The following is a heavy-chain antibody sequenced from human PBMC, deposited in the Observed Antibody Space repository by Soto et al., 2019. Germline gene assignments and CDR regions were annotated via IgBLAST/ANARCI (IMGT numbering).Heavy chain of an antibody. D-gene: IGHD3-10*01. CDR1: GFTVSSNY. J-gene: IGHJ6*02. V-gene: IGHV3-53*01. Sequence: EVQLVESGGGLIQPGGSLRLSCAASGFTVSSNYMSWVRQAPGKGLEWVSVIYSGGSTYYADSVKGRFTISRDNSKNTLYLQMNSLRAEDTAVYYCARDLSWFGELSSYYYYGMDVWGQGTTVTVSS. CDR3: ARDLSWFGELSSYYYYGMDV. CDR2: IYSGGST.